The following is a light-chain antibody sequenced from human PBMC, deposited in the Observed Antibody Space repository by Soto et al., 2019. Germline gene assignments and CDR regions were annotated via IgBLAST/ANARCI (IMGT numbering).Light chain of an antibody. J-gene: IGKJ4*01. Sequence: DIQMTQSPSSLSASAGDRVTITCQASHDISNHLNWYQQKPGKAPKLLINDASNLETGVPSRFSGSGSGTDFTLTISSPQPEAIATYYCQPYVNALTFGGGTTVEIK. CDR3: QPYVNALT. CDR2: DAS. CDR1: HDISNH. V-gene: IGKV1-33*01.